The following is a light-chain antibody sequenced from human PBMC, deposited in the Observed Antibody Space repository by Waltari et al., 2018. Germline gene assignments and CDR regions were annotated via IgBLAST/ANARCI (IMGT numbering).Light chain of an antibody. CDR3: LSADSSGTSKV. V-gene: IGLV3-25*03. J-gene: IGLJ3*02. Sequence: SYELTQPPSVSVSPGQTARITCPGDALPKQYAFWYQQKPGPAPVLIIDKDTQRPSGIPERFSGSSSGTTVTMTISGVQAEDEADYYCLSADSSGTSKVFGGGTKLTVL. CDR2: KDT. CDR1: ALPKQY.